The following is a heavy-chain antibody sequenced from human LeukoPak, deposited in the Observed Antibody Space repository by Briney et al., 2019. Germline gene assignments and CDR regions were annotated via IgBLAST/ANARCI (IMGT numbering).Heavy chain of an antibody. D-gene: IGHD2-15*01. J-gene: IGHJ4*02. Sequence: PGGSLRLSCAASGFTFSNYRMSWVRQAPGKGLEWVANIKQDGSEKYYVDSVKGRFTISRDNAKNSLFLQMNSLRAEDTAVYYCARVLQYCCGGSCYAAFFDYWGQGTLVTVSS. CDR1: GFTFSNYR. V-gene: IGHV3-7*01. CDR3: ARVLQYCCGGSCYAAFFDY. CDR2: IKQDGSEK.